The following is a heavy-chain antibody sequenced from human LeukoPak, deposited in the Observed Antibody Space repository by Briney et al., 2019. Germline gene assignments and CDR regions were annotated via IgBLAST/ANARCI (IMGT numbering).Heavy chain of an antibody. CDR1: GFILSNYG. CDR3: ARDHRPEIQYYYMDV. Sequence: GGSLRLSCAASGFILSNYGMQWVRQAPGKGREWVAALLYDGNNKHYADSVKGRFTISRDISKNTFYLQMNSLTAEDTAVYYCARDHRPEIQYYYMDVWGKGTTVAVSS. J-gene: IGHJ6*03. V-gene: IGHV3-33*01. D-gene: IGHD1-14*01. CDR2: LLYDGNNK.